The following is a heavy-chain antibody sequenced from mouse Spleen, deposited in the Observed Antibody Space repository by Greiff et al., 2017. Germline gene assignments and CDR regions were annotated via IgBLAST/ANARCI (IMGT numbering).Heavy chain of an antibody. D-gene: IGHD2-3*01. CDR1: GFTFSSYA. Sequence: EVKLQESGGGLVKLGGSLKLSCAASGFTFSSYAMSWVRQTPEKRLEWVATISSGGGNTYYPDSVKGRFTISRDNAKNTLYLQMSSLKSEDTAMYYCARHADGYYYLEGYWGQGTTLTVSS. CDR3: ARHADGYYYLEGY. V-gene: IGHV5-9*04. CDR2: ISSGGGNT. J-gene: IGHJ2*01.